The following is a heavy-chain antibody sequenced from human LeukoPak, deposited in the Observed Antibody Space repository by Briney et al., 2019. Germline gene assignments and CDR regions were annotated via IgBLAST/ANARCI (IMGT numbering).Heavy chain of an antibody. J-gene: IGHJ5*02. V-gene: IGHV3-30-3*01. Sequence: GGSLTLSCAVSGFTFSSYTIHWVRQPPGKGLELVAVISFEGSNKYYADSVKGRFTISRDNYKNTLYLQMNSLRAEDTAVYYCAREELGSSLGFDPWGQGTLVTVAS. CDR2: ISFEGSNK. CDR3: AREELGSSLGFDP. D-gene: IGHD3-16*01. CDR1: GFTFSSYT.